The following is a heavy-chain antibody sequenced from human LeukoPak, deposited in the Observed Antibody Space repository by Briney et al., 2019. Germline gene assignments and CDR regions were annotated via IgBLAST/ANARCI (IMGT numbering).Heavy chain of an antibody. CDR2: MYYSGST. Sequence: PSQTLSLTCTVSGGSISSGGYYWNWIRQHPGKGLEWIGFMYYSGSTYYNPSLKGRVTISVDTSKNQFSLKLSSVTVADTAVYYCARIVWSGNAGNFDYWGQGTLVTVSS. CDR1: GGSISSGGYY. V-gene: IGHV4-31*03. J-gene: IGHJ4*02. D-gene: IGHD3-3*01. CDR3: ARIVWSGNAGNFDY.